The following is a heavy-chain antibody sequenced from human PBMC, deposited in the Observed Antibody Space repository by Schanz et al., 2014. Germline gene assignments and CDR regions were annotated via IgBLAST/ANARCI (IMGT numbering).Heavy chain of an antibody. CDR1: GFAFSTYG. V-gene: IGHV3-33*01. CDR2: IGYDGNNK. Sequence: QVQLVESGGGVVQPGRSLRLSCGASGFAFSTYGMHWVRQAPGKGLDWVAVIGYDGNNKYYAESVKGRFTISRDNSWNTLYLQMNSLRAEDTAVYYCATQIGGPTETNDHWGQGTLVTVSS. CDR3: ATQIGGPTETNDH. J-gene: IGHJ4*02. D-gene: IGHD1-1*01.